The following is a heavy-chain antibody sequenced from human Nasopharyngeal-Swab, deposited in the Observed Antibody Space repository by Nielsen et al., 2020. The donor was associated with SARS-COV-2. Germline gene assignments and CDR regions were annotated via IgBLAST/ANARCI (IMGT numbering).Heavy chain of an antibody. Sequence: WVRQAPGQGLEWMGWMNPNSGNTGYAQKFQGRVTMTRNTSISTAYMELNSLRSEDTAVYYCARAHYGMDVWGQGTTVTVSS. J-gene: IGHJ6*02. V-gene: IGHV1-8*01. CDR3: ARAHYGMDV. CDR2: MNPNSGNT.